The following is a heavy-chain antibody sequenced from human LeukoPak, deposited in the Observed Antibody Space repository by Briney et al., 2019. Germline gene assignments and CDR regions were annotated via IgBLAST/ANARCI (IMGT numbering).Heavy chain of an antibody. Sequence: ASVKVSCKASGYTFTSYYMHWVRQAPGQGLEWTGIINPSGGSTSYAQKFQGRVTMTRDTSTSTVYMELSSLRSEDTAVYYCARGQLWLLKNYGMDVWGQGTTVTVSS. V-gene: IGHV1-46*01. J-gene: IGHJ6*02. CDR3: ARGQLWLLKNYGMDV. CDR1: GYTFTSYY. CDR2: INPSGGST. D-gene: IGHD5-18*01.